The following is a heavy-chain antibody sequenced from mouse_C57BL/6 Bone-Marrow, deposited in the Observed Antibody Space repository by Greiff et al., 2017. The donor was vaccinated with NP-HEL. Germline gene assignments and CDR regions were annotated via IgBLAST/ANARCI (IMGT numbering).Heavy chain of an antibody. J-gene: IGHJ2*01. CDR1: GYAFSSYW. Sequence: VQLVESGAELVKPGASVKISCKASGYAFSSYWMNWVKQRPGKGLEWIGQIYPGDGDTNYNGKFKGKATLTADKSSSTAYMQLSSLTSEDSAVYFCASYYGNYDFDYWGQGTTLTVSS. CDR3: ASYYGNYDFDY. D-gene: IGHD2-1*01. CDR2: IYPGDGDT. V-gene: IGHV1-80*01.